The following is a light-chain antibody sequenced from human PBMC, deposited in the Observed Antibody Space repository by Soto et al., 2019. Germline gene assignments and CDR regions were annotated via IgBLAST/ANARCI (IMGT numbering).Light chain of an antibody. CDR1: QSVLYSSTNKNY. J-gene: IGKJ2*01. CDR2: WSS. Sequence: DIVMTQSPDSLAVSLGERATINCKSSQSVLYSSTNKNYLAWYQQKPGQSPKLLIYWSSTRESGVPDRFSGSGSGTDFTLTISSLQAEDVAAYYCQQYYSTPYTFGQGTKLEIK. V-gene: IGKV4-1*01. CDR3: QQYYSTPYT.